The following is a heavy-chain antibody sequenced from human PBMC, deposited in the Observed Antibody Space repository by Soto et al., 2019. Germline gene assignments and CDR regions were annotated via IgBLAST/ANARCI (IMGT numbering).Heavy chain of an antibody. J-gene: IGHJ4*02. D-gene: IGHD2-15*01. V-gene: IGHV1-2*04. CDR1: GYTFTGYY. CDR2: INPNSGGT. CDR3: AREKCSGGSCSATLDY. Sequence: ASVKVSCKASGYTFTGYYMHWVRQAPGQGLEWMGWINPNSGGTNYAQKFQGWVTMTRVTSISTAYMELSRLRSDDTAVYYCAREKCSGGSCSATLDYWGQGTLVTVSS.